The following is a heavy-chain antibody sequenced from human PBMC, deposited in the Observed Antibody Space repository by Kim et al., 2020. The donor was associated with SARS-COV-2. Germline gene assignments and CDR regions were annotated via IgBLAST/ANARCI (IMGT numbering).Heavy chain of an antibody. CDR1: GGSISSSSYY. Sequence: SETLSLTCTVSGGSISSSSYYWGWIRQPPGKGLEWIGSIYYSGSTYYNPSLKSRVTISVDTSKNQFSLKLSSVTAADTAVYYCARHKLYGDYVDYWGQG. D-gene: IGHD4-17*01. J-gene: IGHJ4*02. V-gene: IGHV4-39*01. CDR3: ARHKLYGDYVDY. CDR2: IYYSGST.